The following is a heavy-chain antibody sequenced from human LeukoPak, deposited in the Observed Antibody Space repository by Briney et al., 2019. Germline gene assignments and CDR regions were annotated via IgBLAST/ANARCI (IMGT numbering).Heavy chain of an antibody. CDR1: GGSFSGYY. V-gene: IGHV4-34*01. J-gene: IGHJ6*03. CDR3: ARTGVYYDRSQNYMDV. D-gene: IGHD3-3*01. Sequence: PSETLSLTCAVYGGSFSGYYWSWIRQPPGKGLEWIGEINHSGSTNYNPSLKSRVTISVDTSKNQFSLKLSSVTAADTAVYYCARTGVYYDRSQNYMDVWGKGTTVTVSS. CDR2: INHSGST.